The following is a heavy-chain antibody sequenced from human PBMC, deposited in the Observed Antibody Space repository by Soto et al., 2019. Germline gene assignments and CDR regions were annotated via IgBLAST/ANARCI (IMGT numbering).Heavy chain of an antibody. CDR3: ARGAKDIVVVPADMSKFDYCYYYMDV. V-gene: IGHV4-34*01. Sequence: SETLSLTCAVYGGSFSGYYWSWIRQPPGKGLEWIGEINHSGSTNYNPSLKSRVTISVDTPKNQFSLKLSSVTAADTAVYYCARGAKDIVVVPADMSKFDYCYYYMDVWGKGTTVTVSS. CDR1: GGSFSGYY. CDR2: INHSGST. D-gene: IGHD2-2*01. J-gene: IGHJ6*03.